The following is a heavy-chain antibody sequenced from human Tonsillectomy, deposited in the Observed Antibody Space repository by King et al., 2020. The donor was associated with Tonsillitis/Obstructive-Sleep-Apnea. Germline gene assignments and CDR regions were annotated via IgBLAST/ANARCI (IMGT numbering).Heavy chain of an antibody. J-gene: IGHJ4*02. CDR3: TTEWGRYSTSWYYFDY. V-gene: IGHV3-15*01. CDR2: IKSKTDGGTT. Sequence: VQLVESGGGFVNPGGALRLSCAAPGFTFSSAWMSWGRQAPGKGLEWGGRIKSKTDGGTTDYAAPVEGRFTITKEDSKNTLYLQMNSLKTEDTAVYYCTTEWGRYSTSWYYFDYWGQGTLVTVSS. D-gene: IGHD6-13*01. CDR1: GFTFSSAW.